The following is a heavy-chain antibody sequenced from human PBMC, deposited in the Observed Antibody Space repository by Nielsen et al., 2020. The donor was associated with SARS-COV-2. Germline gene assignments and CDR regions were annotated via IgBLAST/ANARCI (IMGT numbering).Heavy chain of an antibody. V-gene: IGHV1-2*04. CDR3: ARRGHDNSGYYWDY. J-gene: IGHJ4*02. CDR2: INPNTGNT. CDR1: GYTFTGYY. D-gene: IGHD3-22*01. Sequence: ASVKVSCKASGYTFTGYYIHWVRQAPGQGIEWMGWINPNTGNTKYAQKFQDWVTMTRETSINTAYIELSRLRSDDMAVYFCARRGHDNSGYYWDYWGQGTLVTVSS.